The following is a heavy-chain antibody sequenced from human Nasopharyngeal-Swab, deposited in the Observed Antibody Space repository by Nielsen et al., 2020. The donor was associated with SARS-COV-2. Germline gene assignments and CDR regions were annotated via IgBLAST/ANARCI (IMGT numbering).Heavy chain of an antibody. V-gene: IGHV3-48*03. CDR1: GFNFSSYE. D-gene: IGHD2-2*01. J-gene: IGHJ3*02. CDR2: ISSSGSTI. CDR3: ARDWVTSDAFDI. Sequence: GEFLKISYSGSGFNFSSYEMNWVRQAPGKGLEWVSYISSSGSTIYYADSLKGRFTISRDNAKNSLYLQMNSMRAEDTAVYYCARDWVTSDAFDIWGQGTMVTVSS.